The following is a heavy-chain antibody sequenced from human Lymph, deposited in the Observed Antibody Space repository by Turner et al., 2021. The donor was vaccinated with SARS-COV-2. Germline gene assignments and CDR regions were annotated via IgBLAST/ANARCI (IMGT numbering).Heavy chain of an antibody. D-gene: IGHD1-26*01. CDR1: GFTFSSHG. Sequence: QGQRVESGGGVVQPGRPLCLPCAASGFTFSSHGMHWVRQAPGKGLEWVAVIWYDGSNKYHADSVKGRFTISRDNSKNTLYLQMNSLRAEDTAVYYCAREGVVGATSGLDYWGQGTLVTVSS. CDR2: IWYDGSNK. CDR3: AREGVVGATSGLDY. J-gene: IGHJ4*02. V-gene: IGHV3-33*01.